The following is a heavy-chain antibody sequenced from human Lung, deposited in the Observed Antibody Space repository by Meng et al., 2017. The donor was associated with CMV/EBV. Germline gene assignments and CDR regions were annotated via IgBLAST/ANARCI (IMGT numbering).Heavy chain of an antibody. V-gene: IGHV3-15*01. CDR3: TPVNWNYYDY. D-gene: IGHD1-1*01. Sequence: GESLKISCAGSGFTISNAKISWVRQAPGKGLEWVARIKPTTEHETIDYAAPVEGRFTISRDDSRNTVYLQMNSLKSEDTAVYFCTPVNWNYYDYWGQGTVVTVSS. CDR2: IKPTTEHETI. J-gene: IGHJ4*02. CDR1: GFTISNAK.